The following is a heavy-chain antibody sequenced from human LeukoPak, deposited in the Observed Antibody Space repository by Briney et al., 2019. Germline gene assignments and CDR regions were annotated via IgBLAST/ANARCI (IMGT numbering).Heavy chain of an antibody. V-gene: IGHV3-11*01. CDR3: AREEYSSSSDY. Sequence: GGSLRLSCAASGFTFSDYYISWIRQAPGKGLEWVSYISSSGSTIYYADSVKGRFTISRDNAKNSLYLQMNSLRAEDTAVYYCAREEYSSSSDYWGQGTLVTVSS. CDR1: GFTFSDYY. J-gene: IGHJ4*02. D-gene: IGHD6-13*01. CDR2: ISSSGSTI.